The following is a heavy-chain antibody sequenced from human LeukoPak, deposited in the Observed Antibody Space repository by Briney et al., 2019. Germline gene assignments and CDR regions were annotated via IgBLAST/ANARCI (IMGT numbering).Heavy chain of an antibody. CDR1: GFTFSSYA. CDR2: ISGSGGST. CDR3: VRESRGILNYFDF. V-gene: IGHV3-23*01. D-gene: IGHD3-22*01. J-gene: IGHJ4*02. Sequence: GGSLRLSCAASGFTFSSYAMSWVRQAPGKGLEWVSAISGSGGSTYYADSVKGRFTISRDNSKNTLYLQMNSLRAEDTAVYYCVRESRGILNYFDFWGQGTLVTVSS.